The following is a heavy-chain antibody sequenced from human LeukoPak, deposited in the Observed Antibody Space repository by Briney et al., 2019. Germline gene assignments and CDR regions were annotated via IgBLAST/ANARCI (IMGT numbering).Heavy chain of an antibody. V-gene: IGHV3-23*01. CDR1: GFTLSSYA. J-gene: IGHJ4*02. Sequence: PGGSLRLSCAASGFTLSSYAMSWVRRAPREGLEWGSAISGSGGSTYYADSVRGRFTIPRDNSKNTLYLQMNSLRAEDTAVYYCAKGSGEVVIADEDYWGQGTLVTVSS. D-gene: IGHD2-21*01. CDR2: ISGSGGST. CDR3: AKGSGEVVIADEDY.